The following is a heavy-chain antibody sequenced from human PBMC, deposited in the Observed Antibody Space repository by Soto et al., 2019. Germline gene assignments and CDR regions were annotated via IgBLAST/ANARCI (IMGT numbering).Heavy chain of an antibody. CDR1: GASVSSGSDF. J-gene: IGHJ5*01. Sequence: ETLSLTCAVSGASVSSGSDFWSWIRQPPGKGLEWLGYMYYSGSTKYNPSLKSRVTISADTSKNQFSLKLFSVTAADTALYYCARATGYSSTWYDSWGQGILVTVSS. CDR3: ARATGYSSTWYDS. D-gene: IGHD6-13*01. V-gene: IGHV4-61*01. CDR2: MYYSGST.